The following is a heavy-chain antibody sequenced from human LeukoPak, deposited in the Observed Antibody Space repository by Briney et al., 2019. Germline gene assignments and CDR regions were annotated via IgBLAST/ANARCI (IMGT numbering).Heavy chain of an antibody. Sequence: PGGSLRLSCAASGFTFSSYSMNWVRQAPGKGLEWVSSISSSSSYIYYADSVKGRFTTSRDNAKNSLYLQMNSLRAEDTAVYYCATTVSLRIAAADDYWGQGTLVTVSS. D-gene: IGHD6-13*01. CDR1: GFTFSSYS. CDR3: ATTVSLRIAAADDY. J-gene: IGHJ4*02. CDR2: ISSSSSYI. V-gene: IGHV3-21*01.